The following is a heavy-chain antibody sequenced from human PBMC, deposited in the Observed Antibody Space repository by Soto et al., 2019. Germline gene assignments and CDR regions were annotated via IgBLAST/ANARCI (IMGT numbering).Heavy chain of an antibody. V-gene: IGHV3-72*01. D-gene: IGHD3-10*01. Sequence: EVQLVESGGGLVQPGGSLRLSCAASGFTFSDHYMDWVRQAPGKGLEWVGRTGNKGNSHTTEYAASVKGRFTISRDDSKKSLYLQMNSLKTEDTAMYYCARDRGGLLFDYWGQGTLVTVSS. CDR1: GFTFSDHY. CDR3: ARDRGGLLFDY. J-gene: IGHJ4*02. CDR2: TGNKGNSHTT.